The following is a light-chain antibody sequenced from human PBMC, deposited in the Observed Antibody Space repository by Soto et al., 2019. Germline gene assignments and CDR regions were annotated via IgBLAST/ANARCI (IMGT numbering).Light chain of an antibody. Sequence: QSALTQPPSVSGSPGQSVTISCTGTSSDVGSYNRVSWYQQSPGTAPKLMIYEVSNRPSGVPDRFSGSKSGNTASLTISGLQAEDEADYYCSSYTSSSTYVFGTATKVTVL. V-gene: IGLV2-18*02. CDR3: SSYTSSSTYV. J-gene: IGLJ1*01. CDR2: EVS. CDR1: SSDVGSYNR.